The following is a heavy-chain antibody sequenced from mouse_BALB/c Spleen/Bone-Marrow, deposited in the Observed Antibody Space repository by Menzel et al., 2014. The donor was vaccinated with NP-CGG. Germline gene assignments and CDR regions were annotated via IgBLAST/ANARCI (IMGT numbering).Heavy chain of an antibody. J-gene: IGHJ3*01. CDR3: ARERGNDYDGFAY. D-gene: IGHD2-4*01. CDR2: IYPGDGDT. V-gene: IGHV1-87*01. CDR1: GYTFTSYW. Sequence: VQLQQSGAELARPGASVKLSCKASGYTFTSYWVQWVKQRPGQGLEWIGAIYPGDGDTRYTQKFKGKATLTADKSSSTAYMQLSSLASEDSAVYYCARERGNDYDGFAYWGQRTLVTVSA.